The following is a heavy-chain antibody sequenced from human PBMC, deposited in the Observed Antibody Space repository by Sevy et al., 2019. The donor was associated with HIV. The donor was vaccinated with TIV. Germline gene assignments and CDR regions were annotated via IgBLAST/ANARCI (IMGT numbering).Heavy chain of an antibody. J-gene: IGHJ4*02. V-gene: IGHV3-48*02. CDR1: GFTFSRYS. D-gene: IGHD3-9*01. CDR3: ASSRHDILTY. CDR2: ISSSSSTI. Sequence: GGSLRLSCAASGFTFSRYSMNWVRQAPGKGLEWLSYISSSSSTIYYADSVKGRFTISRDNAKNSLYLQMNSLRDEDTAVYYCASSRHDILTYWGQGTLVTVSS.